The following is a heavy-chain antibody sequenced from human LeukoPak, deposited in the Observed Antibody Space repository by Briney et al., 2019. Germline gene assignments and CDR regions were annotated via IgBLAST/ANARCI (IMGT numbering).Heavy chain of an antibody. CDR1: GFTFSSYS. CDR2: ISSSSSYI. J-gene: IGHJ6*03. D-gene: IGHD5-24*01. CDR3: ARVGQRWLQYDYYYMDV. Sequence: GGSLRLSCAASGFTFSSYSMNWVRQAPGKGLEWVSSISSSSSYIYYADSVKGRFTISRDNAKNSLYLQMNSLRAEDTAVYYCARVGQRWLQYDYYYMDVWGKGTTVTVSS. V-gene: IGHV3-21*01.